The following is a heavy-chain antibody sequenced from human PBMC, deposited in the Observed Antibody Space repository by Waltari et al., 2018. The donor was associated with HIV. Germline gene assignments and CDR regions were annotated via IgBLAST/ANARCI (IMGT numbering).Heavy chain of an antibody. CDR1: AFTFRSSW. V-gene: IGHV3-74*01. CDR2: SSSDGSTT. D-gene: IGHD4-17*01. CDR3: ARENTMTYYDALDI. J-gene: IGHJ3*02. Sequence: EVQLVESAGGLVQPGGSLRLSCAAPAFTFRSSWLHWVRQAPGKGLVWVSCSSSDGSTTNYAESVKGRLTISRDNAKNTLYLQMNSLRADDTAVYYCARENTMTYYDALDIWGQGTMVTVSS.